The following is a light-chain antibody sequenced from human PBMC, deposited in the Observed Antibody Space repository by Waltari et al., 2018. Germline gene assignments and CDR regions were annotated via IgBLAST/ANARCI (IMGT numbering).Light chain of an antibody. J-gene: IGKJ3*01. V-gene: IGKV3-20*01. CDR2: DTF. Sequence: EIVLTQSPATLSLSPGERATLSCRASHSISSSFLAWYQQKPGQAPRLHIYDTFSRALGIPDRFSGSGFGTDFTLTISRLEPEDFAVYYCHQYGISPPFTFGPGTRVEI. CDR1: HSISSSF. CDR3: HQYGISPPFT.